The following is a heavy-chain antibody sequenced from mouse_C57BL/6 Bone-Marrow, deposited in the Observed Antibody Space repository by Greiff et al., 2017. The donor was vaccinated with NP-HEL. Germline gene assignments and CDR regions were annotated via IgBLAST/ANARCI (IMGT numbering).Heavy chain of an antibody. V-gene: IGHV1-85*01. CDR1: GYTFTSYD. D-gene: IGHD2-3*01. Sequence: VHLVESGPELVKPGASVKLSCKASGYTFTSYDINWVKQRPGQGLEWIGWIYPRDGSTKYNEKFKGKATLTVDTSSSTAYMELHSLTSEDSAVYFCARGGFDGYFYAMDYWGQGTSVTVSS. CDR2: IYPRDGST. CDR3: ARGGFDGYFYAMDY. J-gene: IGHJ4*01.